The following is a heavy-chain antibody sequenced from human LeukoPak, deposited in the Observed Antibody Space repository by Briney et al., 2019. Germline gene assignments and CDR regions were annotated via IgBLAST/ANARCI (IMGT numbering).Heavy chain of an antibody. Sequence: SETLSLTCTVSGGSISSYYWSWIRQPPGKGLEWIGYIYYSGSTNYNPSLKSRVTISVDTSKNQFSLKLSSVTAADTAVYYCARGFDQYYDFWSGHPHDAFDIWGQGTMVTVSS. V-gene: IGHV4-59*01. CDR3: ARGFDQYYDFWSGHPHDAFDI. CDR2: IYYSGST. CDR1: GGSISSYY. J-gene: IGHJ3*02. D-gene: IGHD3-3*01.